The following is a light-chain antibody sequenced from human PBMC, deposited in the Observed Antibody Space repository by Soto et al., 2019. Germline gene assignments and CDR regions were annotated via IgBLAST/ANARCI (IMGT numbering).Light chain of an antibody. Sequence: EVVVTQSPATLSVSPGDTAKLSCRSSQSIGSKLGWYQQKPGQAPRLLIYGASTRATGSPARFSGSGSGTEFTLTISSLQSEDLAVYYCQQYDKWTLITFGQGTRLEIK. CDR2: GAS. J-gene: IGKJ5*01. CDR3: QQYDKWTLIT. V-gene: IGKV3-15*01. CDR1: QSIGSK.